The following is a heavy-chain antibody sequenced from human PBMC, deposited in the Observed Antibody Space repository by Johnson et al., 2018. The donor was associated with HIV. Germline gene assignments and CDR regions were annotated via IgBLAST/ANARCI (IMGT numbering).Heavy chain of an antibody. Sequence: MQLVESGGGVVQPGRSLRLSCAASGFTFSSYGMHWVRQAPGKGLEWVANINLDGSQTYFLDSVQGRFTISRDNVNNSVFLLLNSLRVDDMAVYFCARAHLIFPKNAFDIWGQGTTVTVSS. CDR1: GFTFSSYG. CDR3: ARAHLIFPKNAFDI. CDR2: INLDGSQT. D-gene: IGHD3-3*02. V-gene: IGHV3-7*01. J-gene: IGHJ3*02.